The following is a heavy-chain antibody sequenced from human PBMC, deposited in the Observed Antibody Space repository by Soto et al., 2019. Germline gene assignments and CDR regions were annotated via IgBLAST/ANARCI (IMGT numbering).Heavy chain of an antibody. CDR1: GGSISSYY. D-gene: IGHD4-4*01. Sequence: SETLSLTCTVSGGSISSYYWSWIRQPPGKGLEWIGYIYYSGSTNYNPSLKSRVTISVDTSKNQFSLKLSSVTAADTAVYYFSRAITTVSTFDYWGQGTLVTVSS. J-gene: IGHJ4*02. CDR3: SRAITTVSTFDY. CDR2: IYYSGST. V-gene: IGHV4-59*01.